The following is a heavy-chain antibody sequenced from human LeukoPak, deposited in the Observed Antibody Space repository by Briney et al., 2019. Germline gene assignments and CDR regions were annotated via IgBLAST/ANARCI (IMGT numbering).Heavy chain of an antibody. V-gene: IGHV3-33*01. CDR1: GYTFSSYG. J-gene: IGHJ4*02. CDR2: IWYDESKK. CDR3: ARDPLYLY. Sequence: GGSLRLSCVASGYTFSSYGMHWVRQAPGKGLQWVAVIWYDESKKYYTDSVKGRFTISRDVSKNTLYLQMNSLRAEDTAVYYCARDPLYLYWGQGTLVTVSS.